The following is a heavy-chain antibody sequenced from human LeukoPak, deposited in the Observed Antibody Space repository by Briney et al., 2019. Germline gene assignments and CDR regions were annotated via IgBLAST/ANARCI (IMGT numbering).Heavy chain of an antibody. V-gene: IGHV4-39*01. CDR2: IYYSGAT. D-gene: IGHD4-23*01. Sequence: SETLSLTCTVSGGSISSSSYYWGGVRQPPGKGXEWIGTIYYSGATYYNPSLKSRVTVSVDTSKNQFSLRLSSVTAADTAVYFCARYVVTRGYSFDYWGQGTLVTVSS. J-gene: IGHJ4*02. CDR1: GGSISSSSYY. CDR3: ARYVVTRGYSFDY.